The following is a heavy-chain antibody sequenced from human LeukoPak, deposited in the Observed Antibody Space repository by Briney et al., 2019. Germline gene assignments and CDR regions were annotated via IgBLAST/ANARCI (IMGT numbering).Heavy chain of an antibody. CDR1: GYTFTSYY. CDR3: AREGIRITMVRRDAFDI. D-gene: IGHD3-10*01. V-gene: IGHV1-46*01. Sequence: ASVKVPCKASGYTFTSYYMHWVRQAPGQGLEWMGIINPSGGSTSYAQKFQGRVTMTRDTSTSTVYMELSSLRSEDTAVYYCAREGIRITMVRRDAFDIWGQGTMVTVSS. J-gene: IGHJ3*02. CDR2: INPSGGST.